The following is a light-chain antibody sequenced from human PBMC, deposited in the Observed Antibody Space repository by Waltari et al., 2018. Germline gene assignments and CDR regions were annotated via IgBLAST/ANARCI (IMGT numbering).Light chain of an antibody. Sequence: EILMTQSPATLSVSPGERATLSCRASQSVSNNVAWYQQKPGQAPRLLIYGASTRATGIPARFSGSGSGTDFTLTISSLQSEDVAVYYCQQYENWPPLTFGGGTKVEIK. J-gene: IGKJ4*01. CDR2: GAS. CDR3: QQYENWPPLT. CDR1: QSVSNN. V-gene: IGKV3-15*01.